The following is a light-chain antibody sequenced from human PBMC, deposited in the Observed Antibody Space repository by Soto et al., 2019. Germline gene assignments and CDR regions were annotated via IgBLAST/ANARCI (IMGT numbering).Light chain of an antibody. CDR3: QHYGSPPAT. Sequence: EIVLTQSPGTLSLSPGERATLSCRASQSVSSSYLAWYQQKPGQAPRLLIYGVSGRATGIPDRFSGGGSGTDVTLTISRLEPEDFAVYCCQHYGSPPATFGQGTKVEIK. CDR2: GVS. V-gene: IGKV3-20*01. CDR1: QSVSSSY. J-gene: IGKJ1*01.